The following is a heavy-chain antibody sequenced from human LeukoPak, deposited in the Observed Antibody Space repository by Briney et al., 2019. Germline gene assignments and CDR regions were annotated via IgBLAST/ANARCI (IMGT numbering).Heavy chain of an antibody. V-gene: IGHV4-59*08. CDR3: ARVRYYDFWSGYLFDY. Sequence: PSETLPLTCTVSGGSISSYYWSWIRQPPGKGLEWIGYIYYSGSTNYNPSLKSRVTISVDTSKNQFSLKLSSVTAADTAVYYCARVRYYDFWSGYLFDYWGQGTLVTVSS. CDR1: GGSISSYY. D-gene: IGHD3-3*01. J-gene: IGHJ4*02. CDR2: IYYSGST.